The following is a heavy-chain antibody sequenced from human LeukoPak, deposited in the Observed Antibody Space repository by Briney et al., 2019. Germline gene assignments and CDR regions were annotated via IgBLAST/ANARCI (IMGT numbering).Heavy chain of an antibody. V-gene: IGHV1-2*02. CDR1: RYTFIGYY. CDR2: INPNSGGT. CDR3: ARANPPPTVTALLDY. Sequence: ASVKVSCKASRYTFIGYYMHWVRQAPGQGPEWMGWINPNSGGTNYAQNFEGRVTMTRDTSISTAYMELSRLTSDDTAVYYCARANPPPTVTALLDYWGQGTLVTVSS. J-gene: IGHJ4*02. D-gene: IGHD4-17*01.